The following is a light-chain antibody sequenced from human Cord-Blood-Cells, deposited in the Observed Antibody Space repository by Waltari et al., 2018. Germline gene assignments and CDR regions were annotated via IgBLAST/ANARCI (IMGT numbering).Light chain of an antibody. CDR1: SSDVGGYNY. CDR2: DVS. V-gene: IGLV2-14*01. Sequence: QSALTQPASVSGSPGHSITIPCTGTSSDVGGYNYVSWYQPHPGKAPNLMIYDVSNRPSGVSNRFSGSKSGNTASLTISGLQAEDEADYYCSSYTSSSTLVFGGGTKLTVL. CDR3: SSYTSSSTLV. J-gene: IGLJ2*01.